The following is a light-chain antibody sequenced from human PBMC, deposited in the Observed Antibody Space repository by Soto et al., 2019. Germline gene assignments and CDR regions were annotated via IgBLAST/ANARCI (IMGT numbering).Light chain of an antibody. CDR2: HAS. CDR3: QQYMSYS. CDR1: QRISNW. J-gene: IGKJ1*01. Sequence: DIQMTQSPSTLPASVGDRVTITCRARQRISNWLAWYQQKRGTAPKLLIYHASTLESGVPSRFSGSGSGTEFTLTISSLQPDDFATYYCQQYMSYSFGQGTKVEIK. V-gene: IGKV1-5*01.